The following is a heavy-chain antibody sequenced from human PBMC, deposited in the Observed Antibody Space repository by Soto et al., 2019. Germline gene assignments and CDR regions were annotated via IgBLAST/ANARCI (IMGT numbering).Heavy chain of an antibody. V-gene: IGHV1-69*13. CDR3: ARGVSVLDFYDSSGHHPPHYGMDV. J-gene: IGHJ6*02. Sequence: ASVKVSCKASGGTFSSYAISWVRQAPGQGLEWMGGIIPIFGTANYAQKFQGRVTITADESTSTAYMELSSLRSEDTAVYYCARGVSVLDFYDSSGHHPPHYGMDVWGQGTTVTVSS. CDR2: IIPIFGTA. CDR1: GGTFSSYA. D-gene: IGHD3-22*01.